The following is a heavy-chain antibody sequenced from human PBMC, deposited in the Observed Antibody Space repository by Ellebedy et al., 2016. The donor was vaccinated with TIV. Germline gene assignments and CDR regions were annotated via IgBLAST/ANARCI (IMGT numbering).Heavy chain of an antibody. CDR3: ARDREPPYGMDV. Sequence: MPSETLSLTCTVSGASIGSFSWSWIRQPPGRGLQWIGYISDSGSTNYNPSLKSRVTISVDTSKTQLSLKLSPAAAADTAAYFCARDREPPYGMDVWGQGTTVTVSS. V-gene: IGHV4-59*01. CDR2: ISDSGST. CDR1: GASIGSFS. J-gene: IGHJ6*02. D-gene: IGHD1-26*01.